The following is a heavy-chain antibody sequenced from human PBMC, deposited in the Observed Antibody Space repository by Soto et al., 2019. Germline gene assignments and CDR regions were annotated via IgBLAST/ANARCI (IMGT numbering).Heavy chain of an antibody. V-gene: IGHV3-21*01. J-gene: IGHJ4*02. CDR2: ISTSSSYI. Sequence: EVQLVESGGGLVKPGGSLRLSCAASEFTFSSYFMNWVRQAPGKGLEWVSSISTSSSYIYYADSVKGRLTISRDNAKNSLYLQMNSLRAADTAVYYCARAATLWFGGSDYWGQGTLVTVSS. D-gene: IGHD3-10*01. CDR3: ARAATLWFGGSDY. CDR1: EFTFSSYF.